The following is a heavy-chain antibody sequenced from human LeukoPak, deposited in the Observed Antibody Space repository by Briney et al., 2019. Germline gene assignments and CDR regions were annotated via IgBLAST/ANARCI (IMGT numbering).Heavy chain of an antibody. CDR2: IHYSGST. D-gene: IGHD1-14*01. Sequence: SETLSLTCTVSGGSISSYYWSWIRQPPGKGLVWIGYIHYSGSTNYSPSLKSRVTISVDTSKNQFSLNLTSVTAADSAVYYCARGGDTGFDYWGQGTLVTVSS. J-gene: IGHJ4*02. CDR1: GGSISSYY. V-gene: IGHV4-59*01. CDR3: ARGGDTGFDY.